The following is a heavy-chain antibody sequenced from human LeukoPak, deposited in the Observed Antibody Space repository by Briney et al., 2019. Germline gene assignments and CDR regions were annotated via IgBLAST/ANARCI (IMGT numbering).Heavy chain of an antibody. V-gene: IGHV1-69*13. J-gene: IGHJ5*02. D-gene: IGHD5-12*01. Sequence: SVKVSCKASGGTFSSYAISWVRQAPGQGLEWMGGIIPIFGTANYAQKFQGRVTITADESTSTAYMELSSLRSEDTAVYYCARDISAYSGYGVDWFDPWGQGTLVTVSS. CDR2: IIPIFGTA. CDR3: ARDISAYSGYGVDWFDP. CDR1: GGTFSSYA.